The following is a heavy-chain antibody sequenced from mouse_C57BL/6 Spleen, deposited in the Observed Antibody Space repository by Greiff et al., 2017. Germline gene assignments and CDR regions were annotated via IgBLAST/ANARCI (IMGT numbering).Heavy chain of an antibody. Sequence: QVQLQQSGAELARPGASVKLSCKASGYTFTSYGISWVKQRTGQGLEWIGEIYPRSGNTYYNEKFKGKATLPVDKSSSTAYMALRSLTSEDSAVYYCARSDYKVFYYFDYWGQGTTLTGSS. V-gene: IGHV1-81*01. D-gene: IGHD2-4*01. CDR2: IYPRSGNT. J-gene: IGHJ2*01. CDR3: ARSDYKVFYYFDY. CDR1: GYTFTSYG.